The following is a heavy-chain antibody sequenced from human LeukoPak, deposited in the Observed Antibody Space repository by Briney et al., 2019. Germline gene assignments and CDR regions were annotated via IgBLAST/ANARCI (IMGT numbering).Heavy chain of an antibody. Sequence: GGSLRPSCAPCGFIFSNYWMSWVRQAPGKALEGVANIIQDGSVKYYVDSVKGRFTISRDNAKNSLYLQMNSLRAEDTAVYYCAKDGDGYTIFPYDYWGQGALVTVSS. D-gene: IGHD5-24*01. CDR2: IIQDGSVK. CDR3: AKDGDGYTIFPYDY. CDR1: GFIFSNYW. J-gene: IGHJ4*02. V-gene: IGHV3-7*01.